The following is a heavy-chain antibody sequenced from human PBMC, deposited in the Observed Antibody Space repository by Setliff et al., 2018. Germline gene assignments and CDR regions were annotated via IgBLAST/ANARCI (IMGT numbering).Heavy chain of an antibody. J-gene: IGHJ4*02. D-gene: IGHD3-10*01. CDR2: IYTSWST. Sequence: SETLSLTCTVSDDSISSRHYYWGWFRQPAGKELEWIGQIYTSWSTNYNPSLKSRVTISLDSSKNQFSLRLSSVTAADAAVYFCARESATIGEFPLYYFDKWGQGIPVTVSS. V-gene: IGHV4-61*09. CDR1: DDSISSRHYY. CDR3: ARESATIGEFPLYYFDK.